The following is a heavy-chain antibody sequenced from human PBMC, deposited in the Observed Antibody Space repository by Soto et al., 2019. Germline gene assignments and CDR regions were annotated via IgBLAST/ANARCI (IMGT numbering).Heavy chain of an antibody. CDR2: ISSGNSYI. V-gene: IGHV3-21*01. CDR3: ARGFGSYAWIDP. D-gene: IGHD3-16*01. Sequence: EVRLVESGGGLVKPGGSLRLSCEASGFTFSSQTMIWVRQAPGKGLEWVASISSGNSYIYYGDSVKGRFTISRDNAKNSLYLHMNDLRAEDTAVYYCARGFGSYAWIDPWGQGTLVTVSS. J-gene: IGHJ5*02. CDR1: GFTFSSQT.